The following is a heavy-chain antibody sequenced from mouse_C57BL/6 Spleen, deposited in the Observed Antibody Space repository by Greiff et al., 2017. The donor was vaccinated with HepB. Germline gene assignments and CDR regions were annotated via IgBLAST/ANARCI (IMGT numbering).Heavy chain of an antibody. V-gene: IGHV5-9-1*02. CDR3: TREWANWEGAY. Sequence: DVMLVESGEGLVKPGGSLKLSCAASGFTFSSYAMSWVRQTPEKRLEWVAYISSGGDYIYYADTVKGRFTISRDNARNTLYLQMSSLKSEDTAMYYCTREWANWEGAYWGQGTLVTVSA. CDR1: GFTFSSYA. J-gene: IGHJ3*01. D-gene: IGHD4-1*01. CDR2: ISSGGDYI.